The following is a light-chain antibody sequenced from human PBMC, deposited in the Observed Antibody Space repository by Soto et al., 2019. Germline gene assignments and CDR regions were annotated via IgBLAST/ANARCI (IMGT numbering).Light chain of an antibody. CDR3: SSDTSSSTLV. CDR1: SSDVGGYNY. Sequence: QCVLTQPASVSGSPGQSITISCTGTSSDVGGYNYVSWCEQHPGKDPKLMSYEVSNRHVGVSNRLSGSKPGNKASLAISGLKAEDEAYYYCSSDTSSSTLVFGTGPKVTVL. J-gene: IGLJ1*01. CDR2: EVS. V-gene: IGLV2-14*01.